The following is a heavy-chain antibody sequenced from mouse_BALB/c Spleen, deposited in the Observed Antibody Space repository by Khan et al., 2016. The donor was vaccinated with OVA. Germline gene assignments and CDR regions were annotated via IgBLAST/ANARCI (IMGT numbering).Heavy chain of an antibody. CDR3: SRRNDVGYTFAY. CDR2: IYPGSGYT. D-gene: IGHD1-2*01. Sequence: QVQLQQSGAELARPGASVKLSCKASGYTFTDYYINWVKQRTGQGLEWIGEIYPGSGYTYYNEKFKDKATLTADKSSTTAYMQLSSLTSEDSAVYFCSRRNDVGYTFAYWGQGTLVTVSA. V-gene: IGHV1-77*01. CDR1: GYTFTDYY. J-gene: IGHJ3*01.